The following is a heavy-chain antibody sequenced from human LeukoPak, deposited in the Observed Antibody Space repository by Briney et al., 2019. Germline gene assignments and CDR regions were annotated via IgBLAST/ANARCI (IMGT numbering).Heavy chain of an antibody. CDR1: AGSTSSYY. V-gene: IGHV4-59*01. Sequence: PPETLSLTCTVSAGSTSSYYWSWIRQPPGKGLEWIGYIYYSGSTNYNTSLKSRVTISVETSKNQCSLKLSSVTAADTAVYYCAREGGYDFGWFDPWGQGTLVTVSS. J-gene: IGHJ5*02. CDR2: IYYSGST. CDR3: AREGGYDFGWFDP. D-gene: IGHD5-12*01.